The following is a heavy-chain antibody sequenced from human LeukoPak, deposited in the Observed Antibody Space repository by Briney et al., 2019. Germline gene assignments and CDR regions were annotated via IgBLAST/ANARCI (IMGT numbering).Heavy chain of an antibody. CDR1: GFTFSDYN. Sequence: GGSLRLSCAASGFTFSDYNMSWIRQAPGKGLEWVSYISSSGSTIYYADSVKGRFTISRANAKNSLYLQMNSLTAEDTAVYYCARATTVVTPFDYWGQGTLVTVSS. J-gene: IGHJ4*02. CDR3: ARATTVVTPFDY. V-gene: IGHV3-11*01. D-gene: IGHD4-23*01. CDR2: ISSSGSTI.